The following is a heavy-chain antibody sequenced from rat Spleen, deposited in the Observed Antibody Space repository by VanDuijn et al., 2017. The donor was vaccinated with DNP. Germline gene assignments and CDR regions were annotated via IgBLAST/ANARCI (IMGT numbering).Heavy chain of an antibody. V-gene: IGHV2S12*01. CDR3: SKDSYGYNFDY. J-gene: IGHJ2*01. CDR1: GFNFNDYW. D-gene: IGHD1-6*01. Sequence: VKLVESGGGLVQPGRSLILSCAASGFNFNDYWMVWVRQPPGKGLEWIAAISSGGDTHYNSALKSRLSISRDISESQVFLKVNSLQTADTAIYFCSKDSYGYNFDYWGQGVMVTVSS. CDR2: ISSGGDT.